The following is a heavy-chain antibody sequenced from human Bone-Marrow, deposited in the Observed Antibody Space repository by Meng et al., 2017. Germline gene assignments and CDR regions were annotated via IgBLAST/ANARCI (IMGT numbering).Heavy chain of an antibody. J-gene: IGHJ4*02. CDR3: AAESRYFDWLPTY. V-gene: IGHV3-33*01. D-gene: IGHD3-9*01. Sequence: GESLKISRAASGFTFSSYGMHWVRQAPGKGLEWVAVIWYDGSNKYYADSVKGRFTISRDNSKNTLYLQMNSLRAEDTAVYYCAAESRYFDWLPTYWGQGTLVTVSS. CDR2: IWYDGSNK. CDR1: GFTFSSYG.